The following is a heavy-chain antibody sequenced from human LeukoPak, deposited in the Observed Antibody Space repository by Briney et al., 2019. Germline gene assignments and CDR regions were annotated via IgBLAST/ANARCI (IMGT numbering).Heavy chain of an antibody. J-gene: IGHJ4*02. CDR3: ARARGIQLWLWY. V-gene: IGHV1-69*13. CDR1: GGTFSSYA. Sequence: SVKVSCKASGGTFSSYAISWVRQAPGQGLEWMGGIIPIFGTANYAQKFQGRVTITADESTSTAYMELSSLRSEDTAVYYCARARGIQLWLWYWGQGTLVTVFS. D-gene: IGHD5-18*01. CDR2: IIPIFGTA.